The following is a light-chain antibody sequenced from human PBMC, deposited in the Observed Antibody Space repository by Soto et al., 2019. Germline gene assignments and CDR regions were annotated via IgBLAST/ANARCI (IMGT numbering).Light chain of an antibody. J-gene: IGKJ1*01. CDR2: QTS. CDR1: QYINTR. CDR3: HQRQSWPRT. Sequence: TQSPATLSSFPGDRVTLSFRASQYINTRLAWYQHRPGQAPRLLIYQTSIRAAGIPARFSASGSGTDFTLTISDVQPEDFALYYCHQRQSWPRTFGQGTKVDIK. V-gene: IGKV3-11*01.